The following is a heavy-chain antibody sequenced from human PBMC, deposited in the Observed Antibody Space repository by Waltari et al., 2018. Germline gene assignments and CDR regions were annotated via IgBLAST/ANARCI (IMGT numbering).Heavy chain of an antibody. CDR2: IYISGST. D-gene: IGHD5-12*01. J-gene: IGHJ6*02. V-gene: IGHV4-61*02. Sequence: QVQLQESGPGLVKPSQTLSLTCTVSGGSISSGNSYWNWIRQPAGKGLEWVGRIYISGSTNYNPSLKSRVMISLDTSKSPFSLKLNSVSAADTAVYFCAREVRVYSGYEEDYYYGMDVWGQGTTVTVSS. CDR3: AREVRVYSGYEEDYYYGMDV. CDR1: GGSISSGNSY.